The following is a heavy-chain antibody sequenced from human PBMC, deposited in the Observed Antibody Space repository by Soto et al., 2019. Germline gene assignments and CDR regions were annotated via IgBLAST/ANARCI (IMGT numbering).Heavy chain of an antibody. J-gene: IGHJ3*02. CDR2: IKSKTDGGTT. CDR3: PTAANSDYIPEEGIYDFDI. V-gene: IGHV3-15*07. D-gene: IGHD4-4*01. CDR1: GFTFSNAW. Sequence: GRSLRLSCAASGFTFSNAWINWFLQAPAKGLEWVGRIKSKTDGGTTAYAAPAKSRFTISRDDSTNTLDLLMSSLRTGETAVYFCPTAANSDYIPEEGIYDFDIWGQGTMVTVPS.